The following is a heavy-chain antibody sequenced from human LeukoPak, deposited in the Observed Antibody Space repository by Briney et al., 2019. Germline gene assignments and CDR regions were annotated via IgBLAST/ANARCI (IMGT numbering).Heavy chain of an antibody. CDR2: IDHTGST. Sequence: SETLSLTCTVSDDSITIYYWSWIRQPSGKGLEWTGYIDHTGSTNYNPSLNSRVTISRDTSKNHFSRELSSVTAADTAVYYCASAQGHAFDIWGQGTMVTVSS. J-gene: IGHJ3*02. CDR1: DDSITIYY. CDR3: ASAQGHAFDI. V-gene: IGHV4-59*01.